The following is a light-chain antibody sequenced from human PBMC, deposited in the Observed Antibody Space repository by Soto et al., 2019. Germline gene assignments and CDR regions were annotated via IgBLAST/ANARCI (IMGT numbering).Light chain of an antibody. CDR1: QSISNW. J-gene: IGKJ1*01. CDR2: HAS. V-gene: IGKV1-5*02. Sequence: DIQMTQAPSTRPASVGDRVSLICRASQSISNWLAWYQQKPETAPTVLIYHASNLQSGVPSTFSGSGSGTEFTLTLSSLQPDDFATYYCQQYNSYSFGQGTKVDVK. CDR3: QQYNSYS.